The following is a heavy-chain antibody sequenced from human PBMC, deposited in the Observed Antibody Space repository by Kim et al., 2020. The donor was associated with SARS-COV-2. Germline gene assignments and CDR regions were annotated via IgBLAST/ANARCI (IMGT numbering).Heavy chain of an antibody. V-gene: IGHV3-23*01. CDR1: GFIFSNYA. Sequence: GGSLRLSCAASGFIFSNYAMNWVRLAPGKGLEWVSAISASGDRTYYADSEKGRFTISRDNSNLYLQMNSLRAEDTAIYYCAKDVVVAGTRYFDLWGRGTL. CDR2: ISASGDRT. CDR3: AKDVVVAGTRYFDL. J-gene: IGHJ2*01. D-gene: IGHD2-15*01.